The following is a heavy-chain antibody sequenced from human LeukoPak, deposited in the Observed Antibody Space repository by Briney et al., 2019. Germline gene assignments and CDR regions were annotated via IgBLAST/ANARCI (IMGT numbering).Heavy chain of an antibody. CDR2: ISAYNGNT. CDR1: GYTFTSYG. D-gene: IGHD3-10*01. CDR3: ANTPSYYGSGSSWFDP. V-gene: IGHV1-18*01. Sequence: ASVKVSCKASGYTFTSYGISWVRQAPGQGLEWMGWISAYNGNTNYAQKLQGRVTMTTDTSTSTAYMELRSLRSDDTAVYYCANTPSYYGSGSSWFDPWGQGTLVTVSS. J-gene: IGHJ5*02.